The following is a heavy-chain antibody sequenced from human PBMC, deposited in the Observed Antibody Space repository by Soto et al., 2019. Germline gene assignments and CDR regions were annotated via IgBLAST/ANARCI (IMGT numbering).Heavy chain of an antibody. D-gene: IGHD3-3*01. CDR3: ARGPYNFGVLRDYYYYYGMDV. J-gene: IGHJ6*02. CDR1: GGSFSGYY. Sequence: SETLSLTCAVYGGSFSGYYWSWIRQPPGKGLEWIGEINHSGSTNYNPSLKSRVTISVDTSKNQFSLKLSSVTAADTAVYYCARGPYNFGVLRDYYYYYGMDVWGQGTTVTVSS. V-gene: IGHV4-34*01. CDR2: INHSGST.